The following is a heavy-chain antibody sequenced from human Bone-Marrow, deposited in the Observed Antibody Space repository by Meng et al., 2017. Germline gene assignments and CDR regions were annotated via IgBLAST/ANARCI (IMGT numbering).Heavy chain of an antibody. CDR2: INPIFGTA. CDR1: GGTFSSYA. D-gene: IGHD4-17*01. J-gene: IGHJ4*02. Sequence: QGLPSQAWAWVKKPGSSVKVSCKTSGGTFSSYAISWVRQAPGQGLEWMGGINPIFGTANYAQKFQGRVTITADKSTSTAYMELSSLRSEDTAVYYCARVGSPGYGDYDYWGQGTLVTVSS. CDR3: ARVGSPGYGDYDY. V-gene: IGHV1-69*06.